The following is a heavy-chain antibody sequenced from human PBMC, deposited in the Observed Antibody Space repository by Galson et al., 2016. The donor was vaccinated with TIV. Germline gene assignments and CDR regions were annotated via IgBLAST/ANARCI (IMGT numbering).Heavy chain of an antibody. V-gene: IGHV1-69*13. Sequence: SVKVSCKASGDTFSSFVISWVRQAPGQGLEWMGGIIPLFGEAHYAQKFQGRVTISADESTSTVYMELSGLRSGDTAMYYCAKCRNTAMDTYYYYGLDVWGQRTTVTVSS. CDR1: GDTFSSFV. CDR3: AKCRNTAMDTYYYYGLDV. J-gene: IGHJ6*02. CDR2: IIPLFGEA. D-gene: IGHD5-18*01.